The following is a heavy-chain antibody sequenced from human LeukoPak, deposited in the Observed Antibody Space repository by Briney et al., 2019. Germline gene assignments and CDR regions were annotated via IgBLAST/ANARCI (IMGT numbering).Heavy chain of an antibody. J-gene: IGHJ4*02. V-gene: IGHV3-20*04. CDR3: ARDSIELPFDY. Sequence: GGSLRLSCAASGFTFDDYGMSWVRQAPGKGLEWVSGINWNGGSTGYADSVRGRFTISRDNAKNSLYLQMNSLRAEDTALYYCARDSIELPFDYWGQGTLVTVSS. CDR1: GFTFDDYG. D-gene: IGHD1-26*01. CDR2: INWNGGST.